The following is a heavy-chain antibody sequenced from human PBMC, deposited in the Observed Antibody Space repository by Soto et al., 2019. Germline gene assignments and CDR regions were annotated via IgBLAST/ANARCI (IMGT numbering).Heavy chain of an antibody. D-gene: IGHD3-16*01. J-gene: IGHJ4*02. Sequence: GGSLRLSCEASGFTLSSYSMNWVRQAPGKGLEWVSYITGSSNTIYYRDSVKGRFIISRDNAKNSLYLQVNSLRVDDTAVYYCARTGSNGFLDYWGQGTRVTVSS. CDR2: ITGSSNTI. CDR3: ARTGSNGFLDY. CDR1: GFTLSSYS. V-gene: IGHV3-48*04.